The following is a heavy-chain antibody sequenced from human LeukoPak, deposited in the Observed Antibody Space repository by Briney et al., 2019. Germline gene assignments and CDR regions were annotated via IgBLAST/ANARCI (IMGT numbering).Heavy chain of an antibody. J-gene: IGHJ4*02. Sequence: PSETLSPTCTVSGGSISSSSYYWGWIRQPPGKGLEWIGSIYYSGSTYYNPSLKSRVTISVDTSKNQFSLKLSSVTAADTAVYYCARLTYGAVVHWGQGTLVTVSS. CDR2: IYYSGST. CDR1: GGSISSSSYY. V-gene: IGHV4-39*01. D-gene: IGHD6-19*01. CDR3: ARLTYGAVVH.